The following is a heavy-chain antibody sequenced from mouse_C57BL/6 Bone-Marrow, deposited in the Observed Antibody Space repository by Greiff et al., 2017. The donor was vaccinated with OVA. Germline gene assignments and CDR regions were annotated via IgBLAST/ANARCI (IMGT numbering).Heavy chain of an antibody. D-gene: IGHD2-4*01. J-gene: IGHJ4*01. CDR2: IRNKANNHAT. CDR1: GFTFSDAW. V-gene: IGHV6-6*01. Sequence: EVMLVESGGGLVQPGGSMKLSCAASGFTFSDAWMDWVRQSPEKGLEWVAEIRNKANNHATYYAESVKGRFTISRDDSKSSVYLQMNSLRAEDTGIYYCTRPIYYDYSYAMDYWGQGTSVTVSS. CDR3: TRPIYYDYSYAMDY.